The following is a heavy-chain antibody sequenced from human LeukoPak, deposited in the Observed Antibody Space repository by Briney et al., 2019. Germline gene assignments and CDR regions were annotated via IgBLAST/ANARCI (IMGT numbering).Heavy chain of an antibody. CDR1: GGSISSSSYY. CDR2: IYYSGST. D-gene: IGHD6-13*01. J-gene: IGHJ5*02. Sequence: PSETLSLTCTVSGGSISSSSYYWGWIRQPPGKGLEWIGSIYYSGSTYYNPSHKSRVTISVDTSKNQFSLKLSSVTAADTAVYYRARHGYSSSWLSQGDYQFDPWGQGTLVTVSS. CDR3: ARHGYSSSWLSQGDYQFDP. V-gene: IGHV4-39*01.